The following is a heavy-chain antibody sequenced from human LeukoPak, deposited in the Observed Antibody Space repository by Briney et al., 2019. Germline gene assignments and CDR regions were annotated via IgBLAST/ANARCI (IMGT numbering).Heavy chain of an antibody. Sequence: PGGSLRLSCAASGFTFSSYAMSWVRQAPGKGLEWVSAISGSGGSTYYADSVKGRFTISRDNSKNTLYLQMNSLRAEDTAVYYCARDKFDVGPKIYYYDSSGYYQDYWGQGTLVTVSS. CDR3: ARDKFDVGPKIYYYDSSGYYQDY. CDR2: ISGSGGST. D-gene: IGHD3-22*01. J-gene: IGHJ4*02. V-gene: IGHV3-23*01. CDR1: GFTFSSYA.